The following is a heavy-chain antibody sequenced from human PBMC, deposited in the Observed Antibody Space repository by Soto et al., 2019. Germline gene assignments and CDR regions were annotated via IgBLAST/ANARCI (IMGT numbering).Heavy chain of an antibody. Sequence: ASVKVSCKASGYTFTGYYMHWVRQAPGQGLEWMGWINPNSGGTNYAQKFQGRVTMTRDTSISTAYMELGRLRSDDTAVYYCARDLCSSRSFYYYYYGMDVWGQGTTVTVSS. CDR1: GYTFTGYY. D-gene: IGHD6-6*01. CDR2: INPNSGGT. CDR3: ARDLCSSRSFYYYYYGMDV. J-gene: IGHJ6*02. V-gene: IGHV1-2*02.